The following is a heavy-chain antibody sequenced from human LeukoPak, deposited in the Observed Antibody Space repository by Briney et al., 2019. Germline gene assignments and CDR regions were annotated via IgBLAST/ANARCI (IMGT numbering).Heavy chain of an antibody. CDR2: IYHSGST. CDR3: ARRLAAAGGRNEYFHH. J-gene: IGHJ1*01. D-gene: IGHD6-13*01. V-gene: IGHV4-30-2*01. CDR1: GGSISSGGYS. Sequence: SSETLSLTCAVSGGSISSGGYSWSWIRQPPGKGLEWIGYIYHSGSTYYNPSLKSRVTISVDRSKNQFSLKLSSVTAADTAVCYCARRLAAAGGRNEYFHHWGQGTLVTVSS.